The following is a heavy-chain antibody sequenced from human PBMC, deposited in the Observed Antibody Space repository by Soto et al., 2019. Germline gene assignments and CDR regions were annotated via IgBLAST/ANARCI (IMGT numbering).Heavy chain of an antibody. CDR1: GGSFSGYY. J-gene: IGHJ4*02. CDR3: ARVRRISGPITFGGVILLPYFDY. D-gene: IGHD3-16*01. V-gene: IGHV4-34*01. CDR2: INHSGST. Sequence: SETLSLTCAVYGGSFSGYYWSWIRQPPGKGLEWIGEINHSGSTNYNPSLKSRVTISVDTSKNQFSLKLSSVTAADTAVYYCARVRRISGPITFGGVILLPYFDYWGQGTLVTVSS.